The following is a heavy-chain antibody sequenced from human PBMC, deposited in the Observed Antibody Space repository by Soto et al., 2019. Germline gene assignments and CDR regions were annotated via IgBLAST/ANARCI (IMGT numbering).Heavy chain of an antibody. D-gene: IGHD6-13*01. V-gene: IGHV3-53*01. Sequence: GGSLRLSCAASGFTVSSNYMSWVRQAPGKGLEWVSVIYSGGSTYYADSVKGRFTISRDNSKNTLYLQMNSLRAEDTAVYYCARDGRAGYSSSWESYYYYGMDVWGQGTTVTVSS. CDR1: GFTVSSNY. CDR3: ARDGRAGYSSSWESYYYYGMDV. CDR2: IYSGGST. J-gene: IGHJ6*02.